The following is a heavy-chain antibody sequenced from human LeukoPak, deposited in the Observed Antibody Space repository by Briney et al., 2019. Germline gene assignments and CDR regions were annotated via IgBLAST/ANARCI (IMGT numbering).Heavy chain of an antibody. J-gene: IGHJ4*02. CDR2: IIPIFGTA. V-gene: IGHV1-69*05. CDR3: ARYYYDSSGYLDY. Sequence: ASVKVSCKASGGTFSSYAISWVRQAHGQGLEWMGRIIPIFGTANYAQKFQGRVTITTDESTSTAYMELSSLRSEDTAVYYCARYYYDSSGYLDYWGQGTLVTVSS. CDR1: GGTFSSYA. D-gene: IGHD3-22*01.